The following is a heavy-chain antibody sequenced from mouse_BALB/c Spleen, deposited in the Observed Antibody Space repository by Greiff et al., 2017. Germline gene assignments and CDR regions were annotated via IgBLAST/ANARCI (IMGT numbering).Heavy chain of an antibody. D-gene: IGHD1-1*01. CDR2: INPGSGGT. CDR3: ARSYGSSYDYYAMDY. V-gene: IGHV1-54*01. J-gene: IGHJ4*01. CDR1: GYAFTNYL. Sequence: QVQLQQSGAELVRPGTSVKVSCKASGYAFTNYLIAWVKQRPGQGLEWIGVINPGSGGTNYNEKFKGKATLTADKSSSTAYMQLSSLTSDDSAVYFCARSYGSSYDYYAMDYWGQGTSVTVSS.